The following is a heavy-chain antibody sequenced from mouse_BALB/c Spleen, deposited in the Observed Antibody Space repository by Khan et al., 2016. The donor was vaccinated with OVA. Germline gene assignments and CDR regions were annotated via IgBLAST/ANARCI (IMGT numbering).Heavy chain of an antibody. Sequence: VQLQQSGAELAKPGASVKMSCKASGYTFTTYWMHWVKQRPGQGLDWIGYINPSTGYTEYNQKFKDKATLTADKSYSTAYMQLNSLTSEDSAVYYCARRGVYGIFAYWGQGTLVTVSA. CDR2: INPSTGYT. CDR3: ARRGVYGIFAY. CDR1: GYTFTTYW. D-gene: IGHD2-1*01. J-gene: IGHJ3*01. V-gene: IGHV1-7*01.